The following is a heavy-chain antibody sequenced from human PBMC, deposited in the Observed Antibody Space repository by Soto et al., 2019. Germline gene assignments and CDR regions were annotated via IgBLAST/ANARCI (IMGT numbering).Heavy chain of an antibody. CDR2: INPSGGST. V-gene: IGHV1-46*01. J-gene: IGHJ3*02. D-gene: IGHD3-22*01. CDR1: GYTFTSYY. Sequence: ASVKVSCKASGYTFTSYYMHWVRQAPGQGLEWMGIINPSGGSTSYAQKFQGRVTMTRDTSTSTVYMELSSLRSEDTAVCYCARTYYDSSGYYFERGPNDAFDIWGQGTMVT. CDR3: ARTYYDSSGYYFERGPNDAFDI.